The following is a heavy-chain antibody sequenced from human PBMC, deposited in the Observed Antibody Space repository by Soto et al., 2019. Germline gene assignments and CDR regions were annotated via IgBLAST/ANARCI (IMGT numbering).Heavy chain of an antibody. CDR1: GGSISSGGYS. D-gene: IGHD6-13*01. J-gene: IGHJ5*02. Sequence: PSETLSLTCAVSGGSISSGGYSWSWIRQPPGKGLEWIGYIYHSGSTYYNPSLKSRVTISVDRSKNQFSLKLSSVTAADTAVYYCARAKGAVAAAGTGWFDPWGQGTLVTVSS. V-gene: IGHV4-30-2*01. CDR2: IYHSGST. CDR3: ARAKGAVAAAGTGWFDP.